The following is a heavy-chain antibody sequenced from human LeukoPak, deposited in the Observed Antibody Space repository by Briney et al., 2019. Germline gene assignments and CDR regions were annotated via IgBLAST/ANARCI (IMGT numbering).Heavy chain of an antibody. CDR3: ARGPHYYGSGSYDY. CDR1: GGSFSGYY. CDR2: INHSGST. V-gene: IGHV4-34*01. Sequence: PSETLSLTCAVYGGSFSGYYWSWIRQPPGKGLEWIGEINHSGSTNYNPSLKSRVTISVDTSKNQFSLKLSSVTAADTAVYYCARGPHYYGSGSYDYWGQGTLVTVSS. J-gene: IGHJ4*02. D-gene: IGHD3-10*01.